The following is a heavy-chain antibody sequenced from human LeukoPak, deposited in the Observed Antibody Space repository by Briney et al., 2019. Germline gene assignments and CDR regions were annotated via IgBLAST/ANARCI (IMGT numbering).Heavy chain of an antibody. CDR3: ARTLITYYYDSSGYYHFDY. CDR2: IFYSGST. D-gene: IGHD3-22*01. CDR1: GGTITSTAYY. Sequence: SETLSLTCTVSGGTITSTAYYWNWIRQHPGKGLEWIGYIFYSGSTYYNPSLKSRATISVDTSKNQFSLKLSSVTAADTAVYYCARTLITYYYDSSGYYHFDYWGQGTLVTVSS. J-gene: IGHJ4*02. V-gene: IGHV4-31*03.